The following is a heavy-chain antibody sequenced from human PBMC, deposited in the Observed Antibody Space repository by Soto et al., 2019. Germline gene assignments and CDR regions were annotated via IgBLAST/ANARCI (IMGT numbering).Heavy chain of an antibody. CDR3: AREGYFSSTSSYAFDS. CDR2: IKYSGST. V-gene: IGHV4-34*01. J-gene: IGHJ4*02. D-gene: IGHD2-2*01. CDR1: GGSLSPSY. Sequence: SETLSLTCAVYGGSLSPSYWSWVRQPPGKGLEWIGEIKYSGSTNYNPSLKSRVTISVDTSQNQFSLELTSVTAADTALYYCAREGYFSSTSSYAFDSWGQGTLVTVSS.